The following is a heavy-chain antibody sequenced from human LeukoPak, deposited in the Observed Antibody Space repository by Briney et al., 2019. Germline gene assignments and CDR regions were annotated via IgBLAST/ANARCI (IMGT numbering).Heavy chain of an antibody. D-gene: IGHD6-19*01. J-gene: IGHJ4*02. CDR3: AKGDGDPYSSGWFLLHY. CDR1: GFTFSSYT. Sequence: PGGSLRLSCAASGFTFSSYTMNWVRQAPGKGLEWVSGISGSGGSTYYADSVKGRFTISRDDSKNTLFLQMNSLRAEDTALYYCAKGDGDPYSSGWFLLHYWGQGTLVTVSS. CDR2: ISGSGGST. V-gene: IGHV3-23*01.